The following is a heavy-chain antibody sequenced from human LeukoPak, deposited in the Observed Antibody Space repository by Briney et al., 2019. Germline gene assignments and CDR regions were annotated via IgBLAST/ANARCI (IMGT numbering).Heavy chain of an antibody. J-gene: IGHJ6*02. Sequence: GGSLRLSCAASGFTFSSYAMHWVRQAPGKGLEWVAVISYDGSNKYYADSVKGRFTISRDNSKNTLYLQMNSLRAEDTAVYYCARFGHCSSTGCYYYYYYGMDVWGQGTTVTVSS. V-gene: IGHV3-30-3*01. CDR2: ISYDGSNK. CDR3: ARFGHCSSTGCYYYYYYGMDV. CDR1: GFTFSSYA. D-gene: IGHD2-2*01.